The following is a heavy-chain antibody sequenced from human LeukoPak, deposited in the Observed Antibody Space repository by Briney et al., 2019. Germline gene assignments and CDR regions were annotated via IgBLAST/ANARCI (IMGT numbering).Heavy chain of an antibody. V-gene: IGHV1-18*01. CDR1: GYTFNSYG. J-gene: IGHJ5*02. CDR3: AREAYYGSGSYYEGGWFDP. D-gene: IGHD3-10*01. Sequence: ASVKVSFKASGYTFNSYGIRWVRQAPGQGLEWMGWISAYNGNTNYAQKLQGRVTMTTDTSTSTAYMELRSLRSDDTAVYYCAREAYYGSGSYYEGGWFDPWGQGTLVTVSS. CDR2: ISAYNGNT.